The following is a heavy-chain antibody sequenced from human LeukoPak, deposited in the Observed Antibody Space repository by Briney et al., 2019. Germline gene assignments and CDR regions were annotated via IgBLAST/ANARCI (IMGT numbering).Heavy chain of an antibody. CDR3: ARGEMAGYYYYMDV. V-gene: IGHV4-59*01. J-gene: IGHJ6*03. CDR1: GGSISSYY. CDR2: IYYSGST. D-gene: IGHD5-24*01. Sequence: PSETLSLTCTVSGGSISSYYWSWIRQPPGEGLGWIGYIYYSGSTNYNPSLKSRVTISVDTSKNQFSLKLSSVSAADTAVYYCARGEMAGYYYYMDVGGKGTTVTVSS.